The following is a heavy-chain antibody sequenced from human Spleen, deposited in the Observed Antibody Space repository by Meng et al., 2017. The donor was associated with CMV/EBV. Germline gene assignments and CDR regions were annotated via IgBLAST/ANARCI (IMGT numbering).Heavy chain of an antibody. CDR2: IKQDGSEK. Sequence: GESLKIYCAASGFTFSSYWMSWVRQAPGKGLEWVANIKQDGSEKYYVDSVKGRFTISRDNAKNSLYLQMNSMRAEDTAVYYCARESYSWDRVFDYWGQGTLVTVSS. CDR3: ARESYSWDRVFDY. CDR1: GFTFSSYW. J-gene: IGHJ4*02. V-gene: IGHV3-7*01. D-gene: IGHD2-21*01.